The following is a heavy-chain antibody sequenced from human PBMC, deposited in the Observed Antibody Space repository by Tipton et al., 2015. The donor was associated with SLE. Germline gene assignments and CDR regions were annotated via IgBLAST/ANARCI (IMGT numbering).Heavy chain of an antibody. D-gene: IGHD1-26*01. J-gene: IGHJ6*03. CDR2: INPSGSA. Sequence: TLSLTCSVSGGSISNHNSYWTWIRQSPGKGLEWIGEINPSGSANYNPSLKSRVTISVDTSKKQFSLKLSSVTAADTAVFYCARAIGRVLPMDVWGKGTTVTVSS. V-gene: IGHV4-34*01. CDR3: ARAIGRVLPMDV. CDR1: GGSISNHNSY.